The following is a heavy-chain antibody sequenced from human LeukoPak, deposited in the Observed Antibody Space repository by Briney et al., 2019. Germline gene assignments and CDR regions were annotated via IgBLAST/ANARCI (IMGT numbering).Heavy chain of an antibody. J-gene: IGHJ4*02. CDR2: IKQDGSEK. CDR1: GFTFSSYW. D-gene: IGHD6-13*01. CDR3: ARSYSSSWMYYFDY. V-gene: IGHV3-7*01. Sequence: GGSLRLSCAASGFTFSSYWMSWVRQAPGEGLEWVANIKQDGSEKYYVDSVKGRFTISRDNAKNSLYLQMNSLRAEDTAVYYCARSYSSSWMYYFDYWGQGTLVTVSS.